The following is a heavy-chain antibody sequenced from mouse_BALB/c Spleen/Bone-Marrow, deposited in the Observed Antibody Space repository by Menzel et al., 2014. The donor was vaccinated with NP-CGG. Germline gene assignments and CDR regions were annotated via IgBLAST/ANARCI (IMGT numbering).Heavy chain of an antibody. CDR2: ISDGVSYT. CDR3: ARAPPYDFYTMDY. V-gene: IGHV5-4*02. J-gene: IGHJ4*01. CDR1: GFTFSDFY. Sequence: VQLKESGGGLVKPGVSLKLSCSASGFTFSDFYMFWVRQTPEKRLEWVATISDGVSYTYYPDSVKGRFTISRDNARNNLYLQMSSLKSEDTAMYYCARAPPYDFYTMDYWGQGTSVTVSS. D-gene: IGHD2-13*01.